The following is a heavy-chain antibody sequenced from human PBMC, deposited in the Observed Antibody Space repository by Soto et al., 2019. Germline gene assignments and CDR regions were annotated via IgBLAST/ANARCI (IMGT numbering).Heavy chain of an antibody. Sequence: QVQLVQSGAEVKKPGSSVKVSCKASGGTFSSYAISWVRQAPGQGLEWMGGIIPIFGTADYAQKFQGRVTITAAESTSTAYVELSRLRSEDTAVYYCAKHYDNWDYYCGMDVWGQGTTVTVSS. CDR3: AKHYDNWDYYCGMDV. CDR2: IIPIFGTA. J-gene: IGHJ6*02. CDR1: GGTFSSYA. V-gene: IGHV1-69*12. D-gene: IGHD3-22*01.